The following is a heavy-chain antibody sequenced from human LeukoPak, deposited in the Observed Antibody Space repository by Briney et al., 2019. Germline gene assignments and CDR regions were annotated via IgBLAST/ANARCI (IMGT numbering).Heavy chain of an antibody. J-gene: IGHJ4*02. Sequence: AGGSLKLSCAASGFTFSSFSMHWVRQAPGKGLEWVSSITGSAKTTYYADSVKGRFTISRDNSRNTVDLQLTSLRAEDTATYYCTKEDRQLVCAYWGQGTLVTVSS. V-gene: IGHV3-23*01. CDR2: ITGSAKTT. CDR3: TKEDRQLVCAY. CDR1: GFTFSSFS. D-gene: IGHD5-18*01.